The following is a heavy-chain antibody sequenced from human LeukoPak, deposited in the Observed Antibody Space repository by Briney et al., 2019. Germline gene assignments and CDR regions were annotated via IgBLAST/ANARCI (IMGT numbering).Heavy chain of an antibody. CDR3: ARSGGYDSYRVSDAFDI. CDR2: INPSGGST. D-gene: IGHD5-12*01. V-gene: IGHV1-46*01. J-gene: IGHJ3*02. Sequence: ASVKVSCKASGYTFTSYYMHWVRQAPGQGLEWMGIINPSGGSTSYAQKFQGRVTMTRDTSTSTVYMELSSLRSEDTAVYYCARSGGYDSYRVSDAFDIWGQGTMVTVSS. CDR1: GYTFTSYY.